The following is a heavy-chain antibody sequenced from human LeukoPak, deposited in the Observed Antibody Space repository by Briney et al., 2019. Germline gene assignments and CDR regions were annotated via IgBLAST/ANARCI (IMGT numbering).Heavy chain of an antibody. J-gene: IGHJ4*02. CDR1: GYTLTELS. D-gene: IGHD3-9*01. CDR2: FDPEDGET. Sequence: ASVKVSCKVSGYTLTELSMHWVRQAPGKGREWMGGFDPEDGETIYAQKFQGRVTMTEDTSTDTAYMELSSLRSEDTAVYYCATGSRYYDILTGYASYYFDYWGQGTLVTVSS. V-gene: IGHV1-24*01. CDR3: ATGSRYYDILTGYASYYFDY.